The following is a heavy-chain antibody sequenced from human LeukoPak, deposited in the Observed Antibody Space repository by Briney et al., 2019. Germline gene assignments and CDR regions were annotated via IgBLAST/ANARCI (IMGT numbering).Heavy chain of an antibody. CDR1: GGSFSGYY. V-gene: IGHV4-34*01. Sequence: SETLSLTCAVYGGSFSGYYWSWIRQPPGKGLEWVGEINHSGSTNYNPSLKSRVTISVETSKNQCSLKLSSVTAADTAVYYCARGRGPFDPWGQGTVVTVSS. D-gene: IGHD3-10*01. CDR2: INHSGST. CDR3: ARGRGPFDP. J-gene: IGHJ5*02.